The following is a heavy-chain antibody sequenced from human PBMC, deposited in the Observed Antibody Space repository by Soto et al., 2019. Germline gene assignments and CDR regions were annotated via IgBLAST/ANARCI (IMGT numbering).Heavy chain of an antibody. J-gene: IGHJ6*02. Sequence: GGSLRLSCVASGFVFKNYEMNWVRHAPGKGLEWISYISNSGNTIYVADSMRGRFTISRDNAKNSLFLQMNSLRADDTAVYYCARDIDNRDYYYGLDVWGQGTTVTVS. CDR2: ISNSGNTI. D-gene: IGHD1-20*01. CDR3: ARDIDNRDYYYGLDV. V-gene: IGHV3-48*03. CDR1: GFVFKNYE.